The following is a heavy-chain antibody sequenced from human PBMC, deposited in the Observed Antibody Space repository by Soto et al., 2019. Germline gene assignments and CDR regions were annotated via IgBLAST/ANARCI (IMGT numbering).Heavy chain of an antibody. CDR3: AARIAAAGLYDLRRQIDY. V-gene: IGHV4-59*08. Sequence: PSETLSLTCTVSGGSISSYYWSWIRQPPGKGLEWIGYIYYSGSTNYNPSHKSRVTISVDTSKNQLSQKLSSVTAADTAVYYCAARIAAAGLYDLRRQIDYWGQGTLVTVSS. CDR1: GGSISSYY. J-gene: IGHJ4*02. D-gene: IGHD6-13*01. CDR2: IYYSGST.